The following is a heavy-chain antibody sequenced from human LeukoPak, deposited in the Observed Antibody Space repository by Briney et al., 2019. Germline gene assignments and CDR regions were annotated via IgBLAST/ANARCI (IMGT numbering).Heavy chain of an antibody. J-gene: IGHJ3*02. V-gene: IGHV1-3*01. Sequence: GASVKVSCKASGGTFSSYAMHWVRQAPGQRLEWMGWINAGNGNTKYSQKFQGRVTITRGTSASTAYMELSSLRSEDTAVYYCARGRHYDFWSGSADDAFDIWGQGTMVTVSS. CDR1: GGTFSSYA. D-gene: IGHD3-3*01. CDR2: INAGNGNT. CDR3: ARGRHYDFWSGSADDAFDI.